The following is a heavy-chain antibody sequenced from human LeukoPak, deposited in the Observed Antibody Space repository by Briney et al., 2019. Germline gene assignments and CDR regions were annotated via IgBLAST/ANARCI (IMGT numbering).Heavy chain of an antibody. D-gene: IGHD3-16*01. CDR3: SRDPPHVSWLFDY. Sequence: PGGSLRLSCAASGFTFSSYAMSWVRQAPGKGLEWVSAITNGGGTTYYADSVKGRFTISRDNSKNTLYLQMISLRAEDTAVNYCSRDPPHVSWLFDYWGQGTLVTVSS. J-gene: IGHJ4*02. CDR1: GFTFSSYA. V-gene: IGHV3-23*01. CDR2: ITNGGGTT.